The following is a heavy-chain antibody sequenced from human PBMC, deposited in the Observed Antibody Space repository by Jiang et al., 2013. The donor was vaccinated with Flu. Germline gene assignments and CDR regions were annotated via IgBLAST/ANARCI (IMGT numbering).Heavy chain of an antibody. D-gene: IGHD4-17*01. CDR3: TRSGDTDYYYGMDV. Sequence: LVQPGGSLKLSCAASGFTFSGSAMHWVRQASGKGLEWVGRIRSKANSYATAYAASVKGRFTISRDDSKNTAYLQMNSLKTEDTAVYYCTRSGDTDYYYGMDVWGQGTTVTVSS. J-gene: IGHJ6*02. CDR2: IRSKANSYAT. CDR1: GFTFSGSA. V-gene: IGHV3-73*01.